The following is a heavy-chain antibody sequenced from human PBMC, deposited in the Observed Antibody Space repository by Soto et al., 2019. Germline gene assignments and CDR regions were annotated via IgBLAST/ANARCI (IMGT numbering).Heavy chain of an antibody. D-gene: IGHD4-17*01. J-gene: IGHJ4*02. CDR3: YSDGDSYFDY. Sequence: SETLSVTCTVSGGSISSGAYYWSWIRQPPGKGLEWIGYIYYSGSTYYKPSLKRRVTISVDPFQNQLAVELSSGAAADTAVFYGYSDGDSYFDYLRQGTLVAVSS. V-gene: IGHV4-30-4*01. CDR1: GGSISSGAYY. CDR2: IYYSGST.